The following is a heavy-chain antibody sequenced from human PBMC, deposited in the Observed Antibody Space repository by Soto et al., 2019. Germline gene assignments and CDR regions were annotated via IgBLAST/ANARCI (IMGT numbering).Heavy chain of an antibody. CDR3: ATEFSVTQLYGMDV. Sequence: GASVKVSCKVSGYTLTELSMHWVRQAPGKGLEWMGGFDPEDGETIYAQKFQGRVTMTEDTSTDTAYMELSSLGSEDTAVYYCATEFSVTQLYGMDVWGQGTTVTVSS. D-gene: IGHD4-4*01. CDR2: FDPEDGET. CDR1: GYTLTELS. J-gene: IGHJ6*02. V-gene: IGHV1-24*01.